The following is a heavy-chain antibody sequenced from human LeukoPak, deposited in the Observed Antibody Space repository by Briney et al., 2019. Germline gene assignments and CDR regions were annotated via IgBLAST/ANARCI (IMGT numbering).Heavy chain of an antibody. CDR2: ISYDGSNE. J-gene: IGHJ4*02. CDR1: GFPFSTYG. Sequence: GGSLILSCAASGFPFSTYGMHWVRQAPGKGLEWVAVISYDGSNEYYADSVKGRFTISRDNSKNTLYLQMSSLRAEDTAVYYCAKEFNRGLPDYWGQGTLVTVPS. CDR3: AKEFNRGLPDY. D-gene: IGHD2-21*01. V-gene: IGHV3-30*18.